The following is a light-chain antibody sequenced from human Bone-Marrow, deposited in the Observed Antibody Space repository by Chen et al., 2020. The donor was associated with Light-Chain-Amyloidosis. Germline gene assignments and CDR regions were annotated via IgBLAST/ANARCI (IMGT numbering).Light chain of an antibody. V-gene: IGLV2-14*01. Sequence: QSALTQPASVSGSPGQSITISCTGTSSDVGGYNYVSWYQQHPGKAPKLMIYDVSNRPSGVSNRFSGSKSGNTASLTISGLQAEDEAEYYCSSYTSSSTRVFGGGTKLPVL. CDR1: SSDVGGYNY. J-gene: IGLJ3*02. CDR2: DVS. CDR3: SSYTSSSTRV.